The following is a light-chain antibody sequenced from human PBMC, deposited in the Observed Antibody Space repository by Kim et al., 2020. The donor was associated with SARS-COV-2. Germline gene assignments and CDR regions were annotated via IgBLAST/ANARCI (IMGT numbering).Light chain of an antibody. Sequence: SSELTQDPAVSVALGQTVRITCQGDSLRSYYASWYQQKPRQAPVLVIYGKNNRPSGIPDRFSGSSSGNTASLTITGAQAEDEGDYYCHSRDSSGNHVFG. CDR3: HSRDSSGNHV. CDR1: SLRSYY. CDR2: GKN. J-gene: IGLJ1*01. V-gene: IGLV3-19*01.